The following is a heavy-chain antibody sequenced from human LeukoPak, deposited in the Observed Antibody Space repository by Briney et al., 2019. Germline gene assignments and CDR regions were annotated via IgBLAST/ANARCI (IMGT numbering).Heavy chain of an antibody. CDR1: GFTVSSNY. V-gene: IGHV3-21*01. CDR3: ARVPSEMGATLAYLDY. Sequence: GGPLRLPCGASGFTVSSNYMRWARQAPGKALECVASISSSTTYIYYAGPVKGRFTISRDNDNNVVYLEMNRLTAEDTAVYYCARVPSEMGATLAYLDYWGQGTLVIVSS. D-gene: IGHD1-26*01. J-gene: IGHJ4*02. CDR2: ISSSTTYI.